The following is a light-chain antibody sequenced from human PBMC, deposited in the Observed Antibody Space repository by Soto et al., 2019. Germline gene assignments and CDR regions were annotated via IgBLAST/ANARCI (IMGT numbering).Light chain of an antibody. V-gene: IGKV3-11*01. CDR1: QSVNNY. J-gene: IGKJ4*01. CDR3: QQRRNWPWLT. Sequence: EIVLTQSPATLSLSPGERATLSCRASQSVNNYLAWYQQRPGQAPRLLIYDVSNRATGIPARFSGSGSGTDFTLTISSLEPEDPAVYVCQQRRNWPWLTFGGVTSVELK. CDR2: DVS.